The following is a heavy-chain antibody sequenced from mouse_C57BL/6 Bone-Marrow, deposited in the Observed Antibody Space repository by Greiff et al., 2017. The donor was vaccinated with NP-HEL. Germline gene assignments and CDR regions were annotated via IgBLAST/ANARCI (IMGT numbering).Heavy chain of an antibody. V-gene: IGHV1-76*01. CDR2: IYPGSGNT. Sequence: QVQLQQSGAELVRPGASVKLSCKASGYTFTDYYINWVKQRPGQGLEWIARIYPGSGNTYYNEKFKGKATLTAEKSSSTAYMQLSSLTSEDSAVYFCASSLYYSNYCWYFDVWGTGTTVTVSS. CDR3: ASSLYYSNYCWYFDV. J-gene: IGHJ1*03. D-gene: IGHD2-5*01. CDR1: GYTFTDYY.